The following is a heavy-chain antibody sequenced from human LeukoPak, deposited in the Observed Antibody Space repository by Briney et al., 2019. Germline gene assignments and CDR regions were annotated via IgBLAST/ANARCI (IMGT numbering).Heavy chain of an antibody. CDR2: IYYTGST. CDR1: GGVIRTYY. D-gene: IGHD2-15*01. J-gene: IGHJ4*02. V-gene: IGHV4-59*01. CDR3: ARGTYCSGGTCFFGPDY. Sequence: SETLSLTCTVSGGVIRTYYWSWIRQPPGKGLEYIGYIYYTGSTTYNHSLESRDTRSVDTAKNHFSLQLPSVTAADAAVYHCARGTYCSGGTCFFGPDYWGQGTLVTVSS.